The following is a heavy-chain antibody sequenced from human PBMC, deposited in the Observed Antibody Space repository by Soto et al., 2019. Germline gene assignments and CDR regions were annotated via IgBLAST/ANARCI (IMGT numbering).Heavy chain of an antibody. CDR1: GGTFSRHA. CDR3: ARGWGDDSNADYYEY. Sequence: QVQLVQSGAEVRKPGSSVKVSCKAAGGTFSRHAISWVRQAPGQGLEWLGGIIPLFGTANHAQKFQARVTIIADEYTSTVYMDLSSLRSEDRDMYYCARGWGDDSNADYYEYWGHGTLVIVYS. J-gene: IGHJ4*01. V-gene: IGHV1-69*01. CDR2: IIPLFGTA. D-gene: IGHD3-22*01.